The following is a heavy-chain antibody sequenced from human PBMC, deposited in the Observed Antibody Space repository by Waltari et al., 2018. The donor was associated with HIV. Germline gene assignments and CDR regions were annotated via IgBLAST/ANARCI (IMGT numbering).Heavy chain of an antibody. V-gene: IGHV3-30*18. J-gene: IGHJ4*02. D-gene: IGHD3-9*01. CDR3: AKDRQKIGYYDILTGYLDY. CDR2: ISYDGSNK. Sequence: QVQLVESGGGVVQPRRSLRLSCAASGFTFSSYGMHWVRQAPGKGLEWVAVISYDGSNKYYADSVKGRFTISRDNSKNTLYLQMNSLRAEDTAVEYCAKDRQKIGYYDILTGYLDYWGQGNLVTVSS. CDR1: GFTFSSYG.